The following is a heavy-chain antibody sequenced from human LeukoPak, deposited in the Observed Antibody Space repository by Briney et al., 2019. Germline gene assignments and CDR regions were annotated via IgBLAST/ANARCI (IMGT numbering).Heavy chain of an antibody. D-gene: IGHD2-15*01. J-gene: IGHJ3*02. Sequence: GGSLRLSCAATGFTFSSYWMSWVRQAPGKGLEWVANIKQDGSEKYYVDSVKGRFTISRDNAKNSLYLQMNSLRAEDTAVYYCARDCSGGSCYSDAFDIWGQGTMVTVSS. CDR1: GFTFSSYW. CDR2: IKQDGSEK. V-gene: IGHV3-7*01. CDR3: ARDCSGGSCYSDAFDI.